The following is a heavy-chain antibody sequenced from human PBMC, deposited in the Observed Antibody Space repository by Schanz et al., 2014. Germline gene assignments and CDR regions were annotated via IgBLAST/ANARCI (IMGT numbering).Heavy chain of an antibody. CDR2: VFPNGIT. CDR3: ARDTTWRLDL. Sequence: QVQLQESGPGLVKPSQTLSLTCTVSGGSVSSGGDYWSWIRQHPGKGLEWVGRVFPNGITNYNPSLKSRVTISLDTSKNQFSLTLTSLTAADTAVYYCARDTTWRLDLWGRGTLVTVSS. J-gene: IGHJ2*01. CDR1: GGSVSSGGDY. V-gene: IGHV4-61*02. D-gene: IGHD1-1*01.